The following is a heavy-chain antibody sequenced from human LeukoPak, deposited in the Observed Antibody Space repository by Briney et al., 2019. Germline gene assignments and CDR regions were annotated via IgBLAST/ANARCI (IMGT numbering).Heavy chain of an antibody. Sequence: PSQTLSLTCAVYGGSFSGYYWSWIRQPPGKGLEWSGEINHSGSTNYNPSPKSRVTISVDTSKDQFPLKLSSVTAADTAVYYCARGSAVAIDYWGQGTLVTVSS. CDR1: GGSFSGYY. CDR2: INHSGST. CDR3: ARGSAVAIDY. V-gene: IGHV4-34*01. J-gene: IGHJ4*02. D-gene: IGHD6-19*01.